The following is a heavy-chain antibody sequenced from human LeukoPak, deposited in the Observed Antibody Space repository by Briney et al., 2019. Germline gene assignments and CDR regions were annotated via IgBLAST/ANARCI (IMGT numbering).Heavy chain of an antibody. V-gene: IGHV1-2*02. CDR2: INPNSGGT. CDR1: GYTFTGYY. Sequence: ASVKVSCKASGYTFTGYYMHWVRQAPGQGLEWMGWINPNSGGTNYAQKFQGRVTMTRDTSISTAYMELSRLRSDDTAVYYCAREVSGGSGWWGKNWFDPWGQGTLVTVSS. CDR3: AREVSGGSGWWGKNWFDP. J-gene: IGHJ5*02. D-gene: IGHD6-19*01.